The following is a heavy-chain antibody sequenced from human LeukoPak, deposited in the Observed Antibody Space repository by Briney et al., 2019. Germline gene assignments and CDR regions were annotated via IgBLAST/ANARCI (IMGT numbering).Heavy chain of an antibody. CDR3: ARVAKGDCSSTSCLTEYFQH. J-gene: IGHJ1*01. V-gene: IGHV4-4*02. D-gene: IGHD2-2*01. CDR2: IYHSGST. CDR1: GGSISSSNW. Sequence: SETLSLTCAVSGGSISSSNWWSWVRQPPGKGLEWIGEIYHSGSTNYNPSLKSRATISVDKSKNQFSLKLSSVTAADTAVYYCARVAKGDCSSTSCLTEYFQHWGQGTLVTVSS.